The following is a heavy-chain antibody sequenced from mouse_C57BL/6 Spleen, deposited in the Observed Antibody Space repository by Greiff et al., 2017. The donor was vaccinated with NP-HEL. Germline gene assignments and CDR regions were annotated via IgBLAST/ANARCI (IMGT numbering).Heavy chain of an antibody. CDR1: GYTFTGYW. V-gene: IGHV1-9*01. CDR2: ILPGSGST. D-gene: IGHD1-1*01. Sequence: VQLQQSGAELMKPGASVKLSCKATGYTFTGYWIEWVKQRPGHGLEWIGEILPGSGSTNYNEKFKGKATFTADTSSNTAYMQLSSLTTEDSAIYYCARALYYYGSSYEKRWYFDVWGTGTTVTVSS. CDR3: ARALYYYGSSYEKRWYFDV. J-gene: IGHJ1*03.